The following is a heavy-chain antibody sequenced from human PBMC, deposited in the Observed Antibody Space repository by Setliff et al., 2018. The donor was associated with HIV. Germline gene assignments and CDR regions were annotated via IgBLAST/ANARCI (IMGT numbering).Heavy chain of an antibody. CDR3: ARVGSSSWSVDFDH. CDR2: ICHSGST. Sequence: SETLSLTCTVSGYSISSGYYWGWIRQPPGKGLEWIGSICHSGSTYYNPSLKSRVTMSVDTSKNQFSLTLSSVTAADTAVYYCARVGSSSWSVDFDHWGQGTLVTVSS. CDR1: GYSISSGYY. J-gene: IGHJ4*02. D-gene: IGHD6-13*01. V-gene: IGHV4-38-2*02.